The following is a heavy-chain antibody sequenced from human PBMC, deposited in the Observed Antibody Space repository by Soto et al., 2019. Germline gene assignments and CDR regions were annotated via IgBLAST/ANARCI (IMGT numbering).Heavy chain of an antibody. CDR3: AREGSYSAYNFAHGIQLWSFDF. J-gene: IGHJ4*02. CDR1: GGSINTFY. V-gene: IGHV4-4*07. Sequence: SETLSLTCTVSGGSINTFYWSWVRQPAGKGLEWIGCIFSSGSTSFNPSLESRVAMSVDTSKNHFSLNLSSVTAADMAVYYCAREGSYSAYNFAHGIQLWSFDFWGQGALVTVSS. CDR2: IFSSGST. D-gene: IGHD5-12*01.